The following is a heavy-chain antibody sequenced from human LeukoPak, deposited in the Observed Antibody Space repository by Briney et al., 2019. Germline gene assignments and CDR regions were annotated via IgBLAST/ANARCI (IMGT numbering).Heavy chain of an antibody. D-gene: IGHD2-15*01. Sequence: GGTLRLSCAAPGFTFSSYGMSWVRQAPGKGLEWVSAISGSGGSTYYADSVKGRFTISRDNSKNTLYLQMNSLRAEDTAVYYCAKGSPLGYCSGGSCRYPSDYWGQGTLVTVSS. CDR1: GFTFSSYG. V-gene: IGHV3-23*01. CDR2: ISGSGGST. J-gene: IGHJ4*02. CDR3: AKGSPLGYCSGGSCRYPSDY.